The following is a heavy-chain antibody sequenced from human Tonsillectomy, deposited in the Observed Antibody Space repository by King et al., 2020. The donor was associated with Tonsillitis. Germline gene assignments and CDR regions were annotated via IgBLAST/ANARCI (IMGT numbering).Heavy chain of an antibody. CDR2: ISYDGSNK. J-gene: IGHJ4*02. CDR1: GFTFRTYA. V-gene: IGHV3-30*04. D-gene: IGHD3-22*01. Sequence: VQLVESGGGVVQPGRSLRLSCAASGFTFRTYAMYWVRQAPGKGLEWVAVISYDGSNKFYADSVKGRFIISRDNSKNTLYLQMNSLRAEDTAVYYCARSYYDSSGYLSYWGQGTLVTVSS. CDR3: ARSYYDSSGYLSY.